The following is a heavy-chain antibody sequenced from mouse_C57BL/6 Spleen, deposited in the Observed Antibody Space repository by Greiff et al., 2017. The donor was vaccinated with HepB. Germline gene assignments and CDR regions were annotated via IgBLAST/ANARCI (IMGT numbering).Heavy chain of an antibody. J-gene: IGHJ1*03. D-gene: IGHD2-5*01. CDR2: INPNNGGT. Sequence: VQLQQSGPELVKPGASVKIPCKASGYTFTDYNMDWVKQSHGKSLEWIGDINPNNGGTIYNQKFKGKATLTVDKSSSTAYMELRSLTSEDTAVYYLARSMNPYYSNSGWYFDVWGTGTTVTVSS. CDR3: ARSMNPYYSNSGWYFDV. CDR1: GYTFTDYN. V-gene: IGHV1-18*01.